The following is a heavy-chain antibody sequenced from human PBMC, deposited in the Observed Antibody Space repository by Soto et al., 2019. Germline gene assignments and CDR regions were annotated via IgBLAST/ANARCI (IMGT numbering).Heavy chain of an antibody. Sequence: SLKVSCKASGGTFSSYAISWVRQAPGQGLEWMGGIIPIFGTANYAQKFQGRVTITADESTSTAYMELSSLRSEDTAVYYCASRDYSNDYYYYGMDVWGQGTTVTVSS. CDR2: IIPIFGTA. CDR1: GGTFSSYA. V-gene: IGHV1-69*13. J-gene: IGHJ6*02. D-gene: IGHD4-4*01. CDR3: ASRDYSNDYYYYGMDV.